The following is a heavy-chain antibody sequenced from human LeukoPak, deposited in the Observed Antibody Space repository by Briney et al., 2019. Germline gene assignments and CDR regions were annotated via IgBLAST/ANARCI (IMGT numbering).Heavy chain of an antibody. CDR3: ARGSGVVVTPYNWFDP. V-gene: IGHV4-39*07. CDR2: INHSGST. J-gene: IGHJ5*02. Sequence: PSETLSLTCTVSGGSISSSNYYWGWIRQPPGKGLEWIGEINHSGSTNYNPSLKSRVTISVDTSKNQFSLKLSSVTAADTAVYYCARGSGVVVTPYNWFDPWGQGTLVTVSS. D-gene: IGHD3-22*01. CDR1: GGSISSSNYY.